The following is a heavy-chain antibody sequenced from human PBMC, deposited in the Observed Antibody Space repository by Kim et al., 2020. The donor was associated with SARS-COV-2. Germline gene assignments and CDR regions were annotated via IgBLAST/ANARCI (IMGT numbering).Heavy chain of an antibody. CDR3: AKLPPGD. CDR2: IKSDGTTS. V-gene: IGHV3-74*03. CDR1: GFTVGTYW. D-gene: IGHD1-1*01. J-gene: IGHJ4*02. Sequence: GGSLRLSCVVSGFTVGTYWIDWVRQAPGKGLEWVSRIKSDGTTSTYADSVKGRFTISRDSAKNTIYLDLNSLRPEETAVYYCAKLPPGDWGQGTRITVSS.